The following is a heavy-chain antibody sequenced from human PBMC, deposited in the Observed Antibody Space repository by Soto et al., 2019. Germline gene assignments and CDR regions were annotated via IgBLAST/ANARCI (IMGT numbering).Heavy chain of an antibody. Sequence: QITLKESGPTLVKPTQTLTLTCTFSGFSLSTNGVGVGWIRQPPGKALEWLALIHWDDDKHYNPFLKSRLTITKDTSKNQVVLTMTNMDPVDTGSYYCAHVEATVTKVWGQGTLVTVSA. J-gene: IGHJ4*02. CDR2: IHWDDDK. D-gene: IGHD4-17*01. V-gene: IGHV2-5*02. CDR3: AHVEATVTKV. CDR1: GFSLSTNGVG.